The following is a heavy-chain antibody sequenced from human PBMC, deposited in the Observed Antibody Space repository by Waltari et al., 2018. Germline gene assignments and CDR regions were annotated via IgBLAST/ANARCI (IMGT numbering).Heavy chain of an antibody. D-gene: IGHD2-15*01. CDR2: VRGDRRT. CDR3: ARDRGRGLYLDS. J-gene: IGHJ4*02. V-gene: IGHV4-4*02. CDR1: GDSMSDTDC. Sequence: HLEELGPGLVRPSGTLSLICAASGDSMSDTDCWSWVRQAPGKGLEWIGQVRGDRRTNYNPSFASRVTVALATSSAQFSLKVTSATAADTAVYYCARDRGRGLYLDSWGQGILVTVTP.